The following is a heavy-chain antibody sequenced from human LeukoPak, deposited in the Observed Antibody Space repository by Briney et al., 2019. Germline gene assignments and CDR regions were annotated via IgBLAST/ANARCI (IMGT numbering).Heavy chain of an antibody. CDR3: AAGYNSGLAY. J-gene: IGHJ4*02. D-gene: IGHD5-24*01. Sequence: PGGSLRLSCAASGFTFSSYEMNWVRQAPGKGLEWVSSISSSSSYIYYADSVKGRFTISRDNAKNSLYLQMNSLRAEDTAVYYCAAGYNSGLAYWGQGTLVTVSS. CDR1: GFTFSSYE. V-gene: IGHV3-21*01. CDR2: ISSSSSYI.